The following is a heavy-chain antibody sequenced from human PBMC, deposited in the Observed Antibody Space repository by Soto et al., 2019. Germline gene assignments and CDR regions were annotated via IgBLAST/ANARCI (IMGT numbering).Heavy chain of an antibody. J-gene: IGHJ4*02. Sequence: EVLLVESGGGLVQPGGSLRLSCAASEFTVSGNYMSWVRQAPGKGLEWVSIIYTSGLTYYADSVKGRFIISRDNSKNILYLQMNSLRVEDTAVYYCAGQTSKKVFDYWGQGTLVTVSS. CDR3: AGQTSKKVFDY. V-gene: IGHV3-66*04. CDR2: IYTSGLT. CDR1: EFTVSGNY.